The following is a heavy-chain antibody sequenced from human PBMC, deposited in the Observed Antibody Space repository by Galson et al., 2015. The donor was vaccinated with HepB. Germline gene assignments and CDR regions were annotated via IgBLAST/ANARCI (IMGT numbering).Heavy chain of an antibody. CDR2: INPSGGST. D-gene: IGHD3-3*01. CDR3: ASLGIFGVVINPSSAFDI. CDR1: GYTFTSYY. Sequence: SVKVSCKASGYTFTSYYMHWVRQAPGQGLEWMGIINPSGGSTSYAQKFQGRVTMTRDTSTSTVYMELSSLRSEDTAVYYCASLGIFGVVINPSSAFDIWGQGTMVTVSS. V-gene: IGHV1-46*01. J-gene: IGHJ3*02.